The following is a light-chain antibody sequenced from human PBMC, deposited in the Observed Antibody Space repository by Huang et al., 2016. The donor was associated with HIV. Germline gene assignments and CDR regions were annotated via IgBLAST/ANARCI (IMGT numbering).Light chain of an antibody. CDR1: QGINNW. V-gene: IGKV1-12*01. CDR3: QQTNSLPLT. J-gene: IGKJ4*01. Sequence: DIQMTQSPSSVSASVGDRVTITCRASQGINNWLAWYQQKPVKAPKVLIYGASSLQSGVPSRFSGSGFGTDFTLTISSLQPEDFASYFCQQTNSLPLTFGGGTKVEIK. CDR2: GAS.